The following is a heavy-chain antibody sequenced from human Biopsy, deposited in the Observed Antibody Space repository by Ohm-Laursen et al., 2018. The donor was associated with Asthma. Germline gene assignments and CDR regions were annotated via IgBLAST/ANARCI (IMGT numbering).Heavy chain of an antibody. J-gene: IGHJ5*02. CDR3: ARVQKSPGDRWFDP. V-gene: IGHV1-2*06. CDR2: ITPTSGGT. Sequence: EASVKVSCKASGYSFTDYHLHWVRQAPGQGLEWMGRITPTSGGTTYAQKFQGRVTMTRDTSISTAYMELSRLTSDDTAVYYCARVQKSPGDRWFDPWGQGTLVTVSS. D-gene: IGHD7-27*01. CDR1: GYSFTDYH.